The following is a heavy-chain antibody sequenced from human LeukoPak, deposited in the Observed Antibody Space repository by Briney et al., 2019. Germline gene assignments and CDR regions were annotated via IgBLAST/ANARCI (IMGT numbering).Heavy chain of an antibody. J-gene: IGHJ3*02. V-gene: IGHV1-2*06. CDR2: INPNSGGT. D-gene: IGHD3-3*01. Sequence: GASVKVSCKASGYTFTGYYMHWVRQAPGQGLEWMGRINPNSGGTNYAQKFQGRVTMTRDTSISTAYMELSRLRSDDTAVYYCARARRTTIFGVVIIFQADAFDIWGQGTMVTVSS. CDR3: ARARRTTIFGVVIIFQADAFDI. CDR1: GYTFTGYY.